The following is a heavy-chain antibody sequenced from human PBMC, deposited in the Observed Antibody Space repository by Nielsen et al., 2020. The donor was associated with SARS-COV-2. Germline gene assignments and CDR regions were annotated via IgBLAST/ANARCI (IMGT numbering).Heavy chain of an antibody. CDR2: ISWNSGSI. V-gene: IGHV3-9*01. CDR1: GFTFDDYA. CDR3: AKEAKYYAAYGMDV. D-gene: IGHD2-2*01. Sequence: GGSLRLSCAASGFTFDDYAMHWVRQAPGKGLEWVSGISWNSGSIGYADSVKGRFTISRDNAKNSLYLQMNSLRAEDTALYYCAKEAKYYAAYGMDVWGQGTTVTVSS. J-gene: IGHJ6*02.